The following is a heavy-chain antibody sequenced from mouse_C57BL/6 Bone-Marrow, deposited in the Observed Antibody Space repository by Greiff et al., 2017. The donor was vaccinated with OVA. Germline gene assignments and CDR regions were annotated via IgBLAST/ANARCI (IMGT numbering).Heavy chain of an antibody. V-gene: IGHV1-53*01. J-gene: IGHJ4*01. CDR3: ARPTAQGYYAMDY. CDR2: INPSNGGT. D-gene: IGHD3-2*02. CDR1: GYTFTSYW. Sequence: QVHVKQSGTELVKPGASVKLSCKASGYTFTSYWMHWVKQRPGQGLEWIGNINPSNGGTNYNEKFKSKATLTVDKSSSTAYMQLSSLTSEDSAVYYCARPTAQGYYAMDYWGQGTSVTVSS.